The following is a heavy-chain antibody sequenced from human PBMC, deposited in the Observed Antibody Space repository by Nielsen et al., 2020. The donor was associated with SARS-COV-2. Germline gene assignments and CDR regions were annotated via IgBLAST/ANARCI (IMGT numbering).Heavy chain of an antibody. CDR1: GFPFRSDS. J-gene: IGHJ3*02. D-gene: IGHD4-17*01. Sequence: LKLSCAASGFPFRSDSMNWVRQAPGKGLEWVSSSSSSSSYIYYADSVKGRFTISRDNAKNSRYLQMNSLRAEDTAVYFCARVSGMTTVTQHAFDIWGQGTRVTVPS. V-gene: IGHV3-21*01. CDR3: ARVSGMTTVTQHAFDI. CDR2: SSSSSSYI.